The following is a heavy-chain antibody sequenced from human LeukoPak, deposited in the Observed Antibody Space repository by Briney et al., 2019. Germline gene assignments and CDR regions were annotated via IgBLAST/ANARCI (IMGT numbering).Heavy chain of an antibody. CDR2: INSDGSST. D-gene: IGHD2-21*02. CDR3: ARGHIVVLTAPDN. V-gene: IGHV3-74*01. J-gene: IGHJ4*02. Sequence: PGGSLRLSCAASGFTFSSYWMHWVRQAPGKGLVWVSRINSDGSSTSYADSVKGRFTISRDNAKNTLYLQMNSLRAEDTAVYYCARGHIVVLTAPDNWGQGTLVTVSS. CDR1: GFTFSSYW.